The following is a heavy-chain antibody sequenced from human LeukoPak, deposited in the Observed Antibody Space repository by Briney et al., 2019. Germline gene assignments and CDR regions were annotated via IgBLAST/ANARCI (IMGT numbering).Heavy chain of an antibody. CDR1: GFTFSSYA. D-gene: IGHD2-2*01. V-gene: IGHV3-30-3*01. CDR3: ARDYCSSTSCHRGDFDY. Sequence: GGSLRLSCAASGFTFSSYAMHWFRQAPGKGLEWVAVISYDGSNKYYADSVKGRFTISRDNSKNTLYLQMNSLRAEDTAVYYCARDYCSSTSCHRGDFDYWGQGTLVTVSS. J-gene: IGHJ4*02. CDR2: ISYDGSNK.